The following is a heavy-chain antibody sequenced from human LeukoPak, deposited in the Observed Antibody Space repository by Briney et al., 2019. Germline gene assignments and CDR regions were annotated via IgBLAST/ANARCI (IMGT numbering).Heavy chain of an antibody. D-gene: IGHD3-10*01. CDR1: GYSFTTYW. CDR2: MYPGDSET. CDR3: ARQGTFDY. J-gene: IGHJ4*02. V-gene: IGHV5-51*01. Sequence: GESLKISCKAYGYSFTTYWIGWVRQMPGKGLEWMGIMYPGDSETRYSPSFQGQVTISADKSISTAYLQWDSLKASDTAMYYCARQGTFDYWGQGTLVTVSS.